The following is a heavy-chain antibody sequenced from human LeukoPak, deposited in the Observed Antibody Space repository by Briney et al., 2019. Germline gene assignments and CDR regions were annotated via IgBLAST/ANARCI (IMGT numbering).Heavy chain of an antibody. D-gene: IGHD7-27*01. CDR3: ARHVGISF. V-gene: IGHV3-7*01. J-gene: IGHJ4*02. CDR1: GFTLSGAW. CDR2: IREDGTQK. Sequence: GGSLRLSCTASGFTLSGAWMTWVRQAPGKGLEWVANIREDGTQKNYVDSVKGRFTISRDNAKNSLFLQMSNLRDDDTAIYYCARHVGISFWGQGTLVTVSS.